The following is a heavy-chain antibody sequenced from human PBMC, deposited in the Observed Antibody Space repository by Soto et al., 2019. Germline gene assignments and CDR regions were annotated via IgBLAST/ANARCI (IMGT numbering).Heavy chain of an antibody. CDR1: GFTFSSYS. CDR3: ATELTGTEGY. CDR2: ISSSSSYI. D-gene: IGHD1-7*01. Sequence: PGGSLRLSCAASGFTFSSYSMNWVRQAPGKGLEWVSSISSSSSYIYYADSVKGRFTISRDNAKNSLYLQMNSLRAEDTAVYYCATELTGTEGYWGQGTLVTVSS. V-gene: IGHV3-21*01. J-gene: IGHJ4*02.